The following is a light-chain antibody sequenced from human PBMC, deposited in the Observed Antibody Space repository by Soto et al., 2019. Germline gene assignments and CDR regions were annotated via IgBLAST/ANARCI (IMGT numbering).Light chain of an antibody. V-gene: IGLV2-14*01. J-gene: IGLJ3*02. CDR1: SNDVGAHKY. Sequence: QSALTQPASVSGAPGQSITISCTGTSNDVGAHKYVSWYQQLPGKAPKLMIYEVSNRPSGVSYRLSGSKSGNTASLTISGLKAEDQADYFCSSYTSNSTLLGGGTKLTVL. CDR3: SSYTSNSTL. CDR2: EVS.